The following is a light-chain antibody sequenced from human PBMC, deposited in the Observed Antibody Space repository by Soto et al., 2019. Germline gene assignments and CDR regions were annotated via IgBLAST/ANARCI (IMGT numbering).Light chain of an antibody. V-gene: IGKV1-5*03. J-gene: IGKJ5*01. Sequence: TQMTQSPSTLSASVCDGVTMTVRASQSIGSWLAWYQQKPGKAPKLLIYKTSILENGVPSRFSGSVSGSDFTFTISNVQPEDAATYFCQHYHTLPPELTFGQGTRLETK. CDR1: QSIGSW. CDR2: KTS. CDR3: QHYHTLPPELT.